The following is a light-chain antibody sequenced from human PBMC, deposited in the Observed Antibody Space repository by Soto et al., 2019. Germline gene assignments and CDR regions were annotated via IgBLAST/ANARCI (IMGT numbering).Light chain of an antibody. CDR3: QQYGLSRWT. CDR2: GAS. V-gene: IGKV3-20*01. CDR1: QSVSSSY. Sequence: EFVLTQSPGTLSLSPGERATLSCRASQSVSSSYLDWYQQKPGQAPRLLIYGASSRATGIPDRFSGSGSGTDFALTISRLEPEDFSVYYCQQYGLSRWTFGQGTKVEIK. J-gene: IGKJ1*01.